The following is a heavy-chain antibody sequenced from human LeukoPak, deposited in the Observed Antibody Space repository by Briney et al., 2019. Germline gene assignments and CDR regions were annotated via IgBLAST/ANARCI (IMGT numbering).Heavy chain of an antibody. CDR3: ARDRNGDQRANAFDI. CDR2: INPSGDTT. CDR1: GFTFTTYF. J-gene: IGHJ3*02. V-gene: IGHV1-46*01. Sequence: ASVKVSCKASGFTFTTYFMHWVRQAPGQGLEWMGKINPSGDTTTYAQKFQGRITMTRDTSTSTVYMELSSLRSEDTAVYYCARDRNGDQRANAFDIWGQGTMVTVSS. D-gene: IGHD2-21*02.